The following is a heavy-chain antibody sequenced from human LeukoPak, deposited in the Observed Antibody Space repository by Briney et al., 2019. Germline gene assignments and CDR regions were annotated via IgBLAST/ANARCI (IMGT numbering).Heavy chain of an antibody. CDR2: IIPIFGTA. V-gene: IGHV1-69*13. Sequence: GASVKVSCKASGGTFSSYAISWVRQAPGRGLEWMGGIIPIFGTANYAQKFQGRVTITADESTSTAYMELSSLRSEDTAVYYCASSITMVRGVIITYNWFDPRGQGTLVTVSS. J-gene: IGHJ5*02. CDR1: GGTFSSYA. CDR3: ASSITMVRGVIITYNWFDP. D-gene: IGHD3-10*01.